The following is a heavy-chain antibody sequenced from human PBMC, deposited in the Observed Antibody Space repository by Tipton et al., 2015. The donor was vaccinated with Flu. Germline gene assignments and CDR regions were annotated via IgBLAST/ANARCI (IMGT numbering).Heavy chain of an antibody. Sequence: SLRLSCAASGFTFSSYWMSWVRQAPGKGLEWVANIKQDGTKKAYVDSVKGRFTISRDNAKNSLYLQMNSLRDEDTAVYYCARDGSYGSGWPYWGQGTLVNVSS. D-gene: IGHD6-19*01. CDR3: ARDGSYGSGWPY. CDR2: IKQDGTKK. J-gene: IGHJ4*02. CDR1: GFTFSSYW. V-gene: IGHV3-7*01.